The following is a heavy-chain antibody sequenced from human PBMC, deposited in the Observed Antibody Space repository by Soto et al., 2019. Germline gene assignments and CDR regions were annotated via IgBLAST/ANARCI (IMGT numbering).Heavy chain of an antibody. Sequence: QVQLVQSGAEVKKPGSSVKVSCKVSGGRFNTNAISWLRQAPGQGLEWMGGIIVIFDKANYAQKFQDRVTMTADESTSTAYMELSSLRSDDTAVYFCTREAHGGNFESWGQGTLVTVSS. V-gene: IGHV1-69*12. CDR3: TREAHGGNFES. CDR1: GGRFNTNA. D-gene: IGHD2-15*01. J-gene: IGHJ4*02. CDR2: IIVIFDKA.